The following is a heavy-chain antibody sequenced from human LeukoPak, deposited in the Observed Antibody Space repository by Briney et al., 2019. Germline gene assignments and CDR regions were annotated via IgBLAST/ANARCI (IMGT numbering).Heavy chain of an antibody. CDR3: ARSAGHCSNGICFTDYYMDV. V-gene: IGHV1-2*02. CDR1: GYSFTEHY. J-gene: IGHJ6*03. CDR2: INCNSGDA. Sequence: GASVKVSCKASGYSFTEHYIYWVRQAPGQGLEWVGRINCNSGDANSAQKFQGRVTMTRDTSVSTAYMDLSSVTSDDTAIYFCARSAGHCSNGICFTDYYMDVWGRGTTDTVSS. D-gene: IGHD2-8*01.